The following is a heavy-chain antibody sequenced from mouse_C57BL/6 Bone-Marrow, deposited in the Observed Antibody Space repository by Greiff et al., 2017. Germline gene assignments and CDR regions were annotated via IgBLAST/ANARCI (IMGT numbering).Heavy chain of an antibody. D-gene: IGHD2-3*01. CDR3: SSFDGNYFDF. Sequence: VQLQQSGAELVRPGASVKLSCTASGFNIKDDYIHWVKQRPEQGLEWIGWIDPENGDTEYASKFQGKATITLDTSSNTAYLQLSSRTSEDTAVYYCSSFDGNYFDFWGQGTPLTVAS. V-gene: IGHV14-4*01. CDR2: IDPENGDT. CDR1: GFNIKDDY. J-gene: IGHJ2*01.